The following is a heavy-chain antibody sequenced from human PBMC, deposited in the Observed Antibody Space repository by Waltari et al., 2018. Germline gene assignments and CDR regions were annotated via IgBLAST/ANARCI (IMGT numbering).Heavy chain of an antibody. CDR1: GFGVSPHY. CDR2: IYSVGPT. CDR3: ARDPANPYSTTAEPPYYFDN. V-gene: IGHV3-66*02. D-gene: IGHD5-18*01. Sequence: EVQLVESGGDFVQPGGSLSLSCAASGFGVSPHYMNWVRQGPGKGLEWVSVIYSVGPTFYAENVRGRFTISRDNSQNTVYLQMESLGPEDTAVYYCARDPANPYSTTAEPPYYFDNWGQGTLVTVSS. J-gene: IGHJ4*02.